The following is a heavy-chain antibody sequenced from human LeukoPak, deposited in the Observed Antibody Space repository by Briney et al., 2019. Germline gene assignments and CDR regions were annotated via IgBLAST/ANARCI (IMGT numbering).Heavy chain of an antibody. CDR2: ISSSSSYI. D-gene: IGHD3-9*01. Sequence: PGGSLRLSCAASGFTFSSYSMNWVRQAPGKGLEWVSSISSSSSYIYYADSVKGRFTISRDNAKNSLYLQMNSLRAEDTAVYYCGVRRDYDILTGQSTPFDYWGQGTLVTVSS. CDR3: GVRRDYDILTGQSTPFDY. CDR1: GFTFSSYS. J-gene: IGHJ4*02. V-gene: IGHV3-21*01.